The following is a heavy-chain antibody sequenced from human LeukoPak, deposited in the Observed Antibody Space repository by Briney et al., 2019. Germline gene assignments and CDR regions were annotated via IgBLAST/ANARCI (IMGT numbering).Heavy chain of an antibody. V-gene: IGHV4-61*01. CDR2: IYYSGST. D-gene: IGHD1-14*01. CDR3: ASRTDY. J-gene: IGHJ4*02. Sequence: SETLSLTCTVSGGSVSSGSYYWSWIRQPPGKGLEWIGYIYYSGSTNYNPSLKSRVTISVDTSKNQFSLKLSSVTAADTAMYYCASRTDYWGQGTLVTVSS. CDR1: GGSVSSGSYY.